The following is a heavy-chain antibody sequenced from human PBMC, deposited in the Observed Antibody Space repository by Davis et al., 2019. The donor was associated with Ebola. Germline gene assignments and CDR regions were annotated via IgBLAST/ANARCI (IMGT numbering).Heavy chain of an antibody. Sequence: GESLRLSCAASGFTFSSYSMNWVRQAPGKGLEWVSYISSSSSTIYYADSVKGRFTISRDNAKNSLYLQMNSLRDEDTAVYYCARDRYYYGSGSYGDWGQGTLVTVSS. J-gene: IGHJ4*02. D-gene: IGHD3-10*01. CDR3: ARDRYYYGSGSYGD. CDR2: ISSSSSTI. V-gene: IGHV3-48*02. CDR1: GFTFSSYS.